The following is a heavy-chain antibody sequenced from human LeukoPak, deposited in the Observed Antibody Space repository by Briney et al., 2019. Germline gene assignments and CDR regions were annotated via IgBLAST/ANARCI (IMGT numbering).Heavy chain of an antibody. V-gene: IGHV3-74*01. J-gene: IGHJ4*02. CDR1: GSYW. D-gene: IGHD2/OR15-2a*01. CDR2: INSDGSWT. CDR3: VSFYETY. Sequence: GGSLRLSCAASGSYWMHWVRQAPGKGLVWVSHINSDGSWTSYADSVKGRFTISKDNAKNTVYLQMNNLRAEDTAVYFCVSFYETYWGRGTLVTVSS.